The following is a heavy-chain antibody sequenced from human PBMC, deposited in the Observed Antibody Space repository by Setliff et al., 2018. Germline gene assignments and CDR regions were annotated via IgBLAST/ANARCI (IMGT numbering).Heavy chain of an antibody. J-gene: IGHJ4*02. CDR3: ARVAGAYYFDY. CDR1: GGSISSYY. V-gene: IGHV4-4*07. D-gene: IGHD2-8*02. CDR2: IYIGGSA. Sequence: SETLSLTCTVSGGSISSYYWSWIRQPAGKGLEWIGHIYIGGSANYNPSLKSRVTMSIDTSKNQFSLKLNSVTAADTAVYYCARVAGAYYFDYWGQGTLVTVSS.